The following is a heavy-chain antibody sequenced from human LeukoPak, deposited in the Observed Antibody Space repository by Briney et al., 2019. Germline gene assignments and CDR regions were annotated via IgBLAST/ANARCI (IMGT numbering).Heavy chain of an antibody. D-gene: IGHD3-22*01. CDR3: AKDTNYDSSEYFDY. V-gene: IGHV3-43*02. CDR2: ISGDGGST. J-gene: IGHJ4*02. Sequence: GGSLRLSCAASGFTFDDYAMHWVRQAPGKGLEWVSLISGDGGSTYYADSVKGRFTISRDNSKNSPYLQMNSLRTEDTALYYCAKDTNYDSSEYFDYWGQGTLVTVSS. CDR1: GFTFDDYA.